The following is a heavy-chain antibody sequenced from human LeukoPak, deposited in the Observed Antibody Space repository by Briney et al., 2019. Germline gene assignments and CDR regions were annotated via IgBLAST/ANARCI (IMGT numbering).Heavy chain of an antibody. D-gene: IGHD3-3*01. CDR1: GYSISSGYY. CDR2: IYHSGST. CDR3: ARHDLPLTFDY. J-gene: IGHJ4*02. Sequence: PSETLSLTCTVSGYSISSGYYWGWIRQPPGKGLEWIGSIYHSGSTYYNPSLKSRVTISVDASKNHFSLRLSSVTAADTAVYYCARHDLPLTFDYWGQGSLVTVSS. V-gene: IGHV4-38-2*02.